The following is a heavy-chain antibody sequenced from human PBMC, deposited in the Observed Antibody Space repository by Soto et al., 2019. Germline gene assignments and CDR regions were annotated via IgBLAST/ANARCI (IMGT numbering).Heavy chain of an antibody. V-gene: IGHV3-30-3*01. J-gene: IGHJ4*02. CDR2: ISYDGNTK. D-gene: IGHD5-12*01. CDR3: AKETSAYEIDY. CDR1: GFIFSGSA. Sequence: QVQLVESGGGVVQPGRSLRLSCAASGFIFSGSAMHWVRQAPGKGLEWVAVISYDGNTKYYADSVKGRFTVSRDNSKNTLYVQMNNLSAEDTAMYYCAKETSAYEIDYWGQGTLVNVSS.